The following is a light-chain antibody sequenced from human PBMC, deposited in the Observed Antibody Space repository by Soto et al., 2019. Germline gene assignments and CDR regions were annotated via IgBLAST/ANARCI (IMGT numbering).Light chain of an antibody. CDR3: QQYSDHWT. CDR1: RSIINW. V-gene: IGKV1-5*03. J-gene: IGKJ1*01. Sequence: DIQLTQSPSTLSASVGDRVTITCRASRSIINWLAWYQQKSGKGPKLLIYKASNLQTGVPSRFSGSGYGTEFTLTIRSLKPDDVATYYCQQYSDHWTFGQGTKGDIK. CDR2: KAS.